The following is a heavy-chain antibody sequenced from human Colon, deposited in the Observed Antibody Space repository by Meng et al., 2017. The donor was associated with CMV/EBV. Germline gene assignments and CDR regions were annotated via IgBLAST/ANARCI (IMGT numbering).Heavy chain of an antibody. D-gene: IGHD3-22*01. J-gene: IGHJ5*02. CDR3: ATSDDDKRAHAS. CDR2: IHHGGAT. V-gene: IGHV4-4*02. CDR1: GGSVASTW. Sequence: GSLRLSCAVSGGSVASTWWSWVRQAPGKGLEWVGEIHHGGATNYNPSLKSRLTISMDKSKNQLSLTLSFVTAADTAVYYCATSDDDKRAHASWGQGALVTVSS.